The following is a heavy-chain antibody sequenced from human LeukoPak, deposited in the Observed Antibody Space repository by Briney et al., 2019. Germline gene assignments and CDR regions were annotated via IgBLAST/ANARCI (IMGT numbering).Heavy chain of an antibody. V-gene: IGHV1-2*02. J-gene: IGHJ6*03. D-gene: IGHD3-9*01. CDR3: ARSRYFDWPFYYYYMDV. CDR1: GYTFTGYY. CDR2: INPNSGGT. Sequence: ASVKVSCKASGYTFTGYYMHWVRQAPGQGLEWMGWINPNSGGTSYAQKFQGRVTMTRDTSISTAYMELSRLRSDDTAVYYCARSRYFDWPFYYYYMDVWGKGTTVTVSS.